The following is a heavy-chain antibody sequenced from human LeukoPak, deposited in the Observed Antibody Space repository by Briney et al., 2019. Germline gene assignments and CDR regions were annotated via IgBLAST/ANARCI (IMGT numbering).Heavy chain of an antibody. D-gene: IGHD6-19*01. CDR2: ISSSTKTI. J-gene: IGHJ4*02. V-gene: IGHV3-48*02. CDR1: GFTFSTCS. CDR3: ARAYSSGFDY. Sequence: GGSLRLSCGASGFTFSTCSMNWVRQAPGKGLEWVSCISSSTKTIYYADSVKGRFTISRDNAKNSLYLQMNSLRDEDTAVYYCARAYSSGFDYWGQGTLVTVSS.